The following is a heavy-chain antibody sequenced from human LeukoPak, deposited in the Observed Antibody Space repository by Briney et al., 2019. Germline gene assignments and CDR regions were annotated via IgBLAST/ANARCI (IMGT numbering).Heavy chain of an antibody. D-gene: IGHD4-17*01. CDR1: GFIFSTYT. Sequence: GGSLRLSCAASGFIFSTYTMHWVRQAPGKGLEWVAIISHDGDNNYYADSVKGRFTISRDNSKNTLYLQMNSLRAEDTAVYYCAKDDYGDTLGYWGQGTLVTVSS. CDR2: ISHDGDNN. V-gene: IGHV3-30-3*01. J-gene: IGHJ4*02. CDR3: AKDDYGDTLGY.